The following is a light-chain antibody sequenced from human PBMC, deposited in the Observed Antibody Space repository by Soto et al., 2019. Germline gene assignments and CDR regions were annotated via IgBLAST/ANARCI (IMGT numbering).Light chain of an antibody. V-gene: IGKV1-27*01. CDR3: QKYSSVPV. J-gene: IGKJ3*01. CDR2: AAS. Sequence: DIQKTQSPTSLSASVGDRVTITCRASQGIRNFVAWYQQKPGKAPKLLIYAASTLQSGVPSRFSGSGSGTDFTLTINSLQPEDVATYSGQKYSSVPVFGPGTKVEIK. CDR1: QGIRNF.